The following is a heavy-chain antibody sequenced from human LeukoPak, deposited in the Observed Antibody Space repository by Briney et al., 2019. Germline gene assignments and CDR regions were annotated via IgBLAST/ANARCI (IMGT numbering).Heavy chain of an antibody. CDR2: ISSSSSYI. Sequence: SGGSLRLSCAASGFTFSGYSMNWVRQAPGKGLEWVSSISSSSSYIYYADSVKGRFTISRDNAKNSLYLQMNSLRAEDTAVYYCARDSRLVGLTGYEKRTFDYWGQGTLVTVSS. V-gene: IGHV3-21*01. D-gene: IGHD3-9*01. CDR3: ARDSRLVGLTGYEKRTFDY. CDR1: GFTFSGYS. J-gene: IGHJ4*02.